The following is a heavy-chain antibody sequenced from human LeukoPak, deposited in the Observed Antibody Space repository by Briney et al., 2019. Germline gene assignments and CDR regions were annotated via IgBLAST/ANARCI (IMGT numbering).Heavy chain of an antibody. CDR1: GSTFSSYG. Sequence: GGSLRLSCAASGSTFSSYGMHWVRQAPGKGLEWVAVISYDGSNKYYADSVKGRFTISRDNSKNTLYLQMNSLRAEDTAVYYCAKRHAFGGVIVNDAFDIWGQGTMVTVSS. J-gene: IGHJ3*02. CDR3: AKRHAFGGVIVNDAFDI. CDR2: ISYDGSNK. V-gene: IGHV3-30*18. D-gene: IGHD3-16*02.